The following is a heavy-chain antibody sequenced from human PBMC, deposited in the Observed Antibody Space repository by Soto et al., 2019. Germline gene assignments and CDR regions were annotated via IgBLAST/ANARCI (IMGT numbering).Heavy chain of an antibody. CDR1: GFTLSSSA. CDR2: ISGSGGNT. CDR3: AKNPTVVTPRGN. Sequence: QPGGPLRLSCAASGFTLSSSAMNWVRQAPGQGLEWVSTISGSGGNTYYADSVKGRFTSSRDNSKNTLYLQMNSLRAEDTAVYYCAKNPTVVTPRGNWGQGTLVTVSS. J-gene: IGHJ4*02. D-gene: IGHD4-17*01. V-gene: IGHV3-23*01.